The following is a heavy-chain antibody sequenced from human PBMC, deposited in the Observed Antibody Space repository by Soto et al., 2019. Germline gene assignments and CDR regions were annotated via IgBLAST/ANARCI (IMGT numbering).Heavy chain of an antibody. CDR1: GGTFSSNN. Sequence: ASAKVSCKASGGTFSSNNISWVRQAPGQGLEWMGRIIPILGNTNYAQKLQGRVTMTTDTSTSTAYMELRSLRSDDTAVYYCARDSPPPREWGQGTLVTVSS. CDR3: ARDSPPPRE. CDR2: IIPILGNT. J-gene: IGHJ4*02. V-gene: IGHV1-18*01.